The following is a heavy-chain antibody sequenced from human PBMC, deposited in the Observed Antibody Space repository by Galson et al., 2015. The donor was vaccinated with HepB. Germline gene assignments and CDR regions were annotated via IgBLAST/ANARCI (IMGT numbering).Heavy chain of an antibody. CDR2: IWYDGSNK. D-gene: IGHD2-2*01. J-gene: IGHJ4*02. V-gene: IGHV3-33*01. CDR1: GFTFSSYG. Sequence: SLRLSCAASGFTFSSYGMHWVRQAPGKGLEWVAVIWYDGSNKYYADSVKGRFTISRDNPKNTLYLQMNSLRVEDTAVYYCARGLRYRLYYFDSWGQGTLVTVSS. CDR3: ARGLRYRLYYFDS.